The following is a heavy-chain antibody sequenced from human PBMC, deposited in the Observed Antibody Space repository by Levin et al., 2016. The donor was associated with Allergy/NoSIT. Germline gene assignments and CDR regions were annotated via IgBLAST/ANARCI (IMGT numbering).Heavy chain of an antibody. V-gene: IGHV4-39*01. D-gene: IGHD6-6*01. CDR3: AISRQVHYYYGMDV. J-gene: IGHJ6*02. CDR1: GGSISSSSYY. CDR2: IYYSGST. Sequence: SETLSLTCTVSGGSISSSSYYWGWIRQPPGKGLEWIGSIYYSGSTYYNPSLKSRVTISVDTSKNQFSLKLSSVTAADTAVYYCAISRQVHYYYGMDVWGQGTTVTVSS.